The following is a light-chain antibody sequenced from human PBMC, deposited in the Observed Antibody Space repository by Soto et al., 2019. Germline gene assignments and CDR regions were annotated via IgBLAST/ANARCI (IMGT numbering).Light chain of an antibody. CDR1: QSISSW. V-gene: IGKV1D-16*01. Sequence: DIQLTQSPSSLSASVGDRVTITCRASQSISSWLVWYQQKPEKAPKTLIYGASNLETGVPSRFSGSGSGTDFTLTISSLQPEDFATYYCQQYSAYPITFGQGTRLEIK. CDR2: GAS. CDR3: QQYSAYPIT. J-gene: IGKJ5*01.